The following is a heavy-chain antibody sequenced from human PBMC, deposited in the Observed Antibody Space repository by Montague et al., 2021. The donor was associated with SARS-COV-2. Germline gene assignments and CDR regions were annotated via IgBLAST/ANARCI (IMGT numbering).Heavy chain of an antibody. V-gene: IGHV4-59*08. CDR3: ARQLRVRRTWQVGDYNHYGMDV. CDR1: GGSISNYH. J-gene: IGHJ6*02. Sequence: SETLSLTCTVSGGSISNYHWNWIRQPPGKGLEWIGYIYYSGSTNYDPSLQSRVTISVDTSRNQFSLRLTSVTAADTAVYYCARQLRVRRTWQVGDYNHYGMDVWGQGTTVSVSS. D-gene: IGHD3-10*01. CDR2: IYYSGST.